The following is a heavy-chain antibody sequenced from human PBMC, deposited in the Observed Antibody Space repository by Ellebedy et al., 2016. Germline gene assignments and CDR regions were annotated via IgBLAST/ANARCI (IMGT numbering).Heavy chain of an antibody. CDR1: GGSFSGYY. CDR3: AALQWLAPAWYFDL. Sequence: SETLSLTCAVYGGSFSGYYWSWIRQPPGKGLEWIGEINHSGSTNYNPSLKSRVTISVDTSKNQFSLKLSSVTAADTAVYYCAALQWLAPAWYFDLWGRGTLVTVSS. CDR2: INHSGST. D-gene: IGHD6-19*01. V-gene: IGHV4-34*01. J-gene: IGHJ2*01.